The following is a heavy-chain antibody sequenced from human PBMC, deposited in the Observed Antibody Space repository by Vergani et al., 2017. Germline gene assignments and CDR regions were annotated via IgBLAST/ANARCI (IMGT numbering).Heavy chain of an antibody. CDR3: ARDPGVEQLVPNYFDY. CDR1: GFTFSSYG. J-gene: IGHJ4*02. Sequence: QVQLVESGGGVVQPGRSLRLSCAVSGFTFSSYGMHWVRQAPGKGLEWLAVIWYDGSNKYYADSVKGRFTISRDNSKNTLYLQMNSLRAEDTAVYYCARDPGVEQLVPNYFDYWDQGTLVTVSS. V-gene: IGHV3-33*01. D-gene: IGHD6-6*01. CDR2: IWYDGSNK.